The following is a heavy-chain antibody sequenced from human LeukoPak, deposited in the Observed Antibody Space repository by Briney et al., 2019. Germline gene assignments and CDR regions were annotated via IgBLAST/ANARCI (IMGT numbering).Heavy chain of an antibody. CDR3: AKIATVMVDY. CDR2: ISGSGGST. V-gene: IGHV3-23*01. J-gene: IGHJ4*02. Sequence: GGPLRLSCAASGFTFSSYARSWVRQAPGKGLEWVSAISGSGGSTYYADSVKGRFTISRDNSKNTLYLQMSSLRAEDTAVYYCAKIATVMVDYWGQGTLVTVSS. CDR1: GFTFSSYA. D-gene: IGHD4-17*01.